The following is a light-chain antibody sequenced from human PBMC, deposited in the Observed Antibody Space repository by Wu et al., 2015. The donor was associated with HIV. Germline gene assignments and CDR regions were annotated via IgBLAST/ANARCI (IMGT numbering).Light chain of an antibody. CDR2: AAS. CDR1: QGISNY. Sequence: DIQMTQSPSSLSASVGDRVTITCRASQGISNYLAWYQQKPGKVPRLLIYAASTLQSGFPSRFSGSGSGTDFTLTISSLQPEDVATYFCQKYNSAPRTFGQGTKVDIK. J-gene: IGKJ1*01. V-gene: IGKV1-27*01. CDR3: QKYNSAPRT.